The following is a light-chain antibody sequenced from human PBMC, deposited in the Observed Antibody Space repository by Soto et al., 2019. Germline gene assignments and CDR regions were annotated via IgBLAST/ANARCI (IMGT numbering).Light chain of an antibody. J-gene: IGLJ2*01. CDR1: SSNIGSNP. CDR2: TNI. V-gene: IGLV1-44*01. CDR3: AAWDDSLNGPV. Sequence: QSVLTQPPSASGTPGQRVTISCSGGSSNIGSNPVNWYQQLPGTAPKLLIYTNIQRPSGVPDRFSGSKSDTSASLAISGLQSDDEADYYCAAWDDSLNGPVFGGGTKLTVL.